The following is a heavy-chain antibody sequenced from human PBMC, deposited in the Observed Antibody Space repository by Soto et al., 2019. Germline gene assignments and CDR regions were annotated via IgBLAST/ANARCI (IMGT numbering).Heavy chain of an antibody. V-gene: IGHV4-39*01. CDR3: PLGYCSSTACYEPFHF. D-gene: IGHD2-2*01. Sequence: XXTLSLPFTLCCASISSHYYYWRFIRRPPGKGLEWIGNIYYSGSTYSHPSLKRRVTVSVDTSKNQFSLRLSSVTAADTAVYYCPLGYCSSTACYEPFHFWGQGTMVTVSS. CDR2: IYYSGST. CDR1: CASISSHYYY. J-gene: IGHJ3*01.